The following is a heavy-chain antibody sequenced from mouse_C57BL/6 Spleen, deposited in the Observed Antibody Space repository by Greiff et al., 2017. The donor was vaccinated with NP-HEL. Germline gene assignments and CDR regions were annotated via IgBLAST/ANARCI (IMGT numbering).Heavy chain of an antibody. Sequence: VQLVESGAELARPGASVKLSCKASGYTFTSYGISWVKQRTGQGLEWIGEIYPRSGNTYYNEKFEGKATLTADKSSSTAYMELRSLTSEDSAVYFCTTVVAKEAMDYWGQGTSVTVSS. CDR1: GYTFTSYG. V-gene: IGHV1-81*01. CDR3: TTVVAKEAMDY. D-gene: IGHD1-1*01. CDR2: IYPRSGNT. J-gene: IGHJ4*01.